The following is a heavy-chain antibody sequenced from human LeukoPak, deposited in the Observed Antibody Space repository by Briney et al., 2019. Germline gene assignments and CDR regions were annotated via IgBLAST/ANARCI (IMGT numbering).Heavy chain of an antibody. CDR2: INHSGST. D-gene: IGHD3-10*01. CDR3: ARGQPNREGLGY. Sequence: PSETLSLTCAVYGGSFSGYYWSWIRQPPGKGLEWIGEINHSGSTNYNPSLKSRVTISVDTSKNQFPLKLSSVTAADTAVYYCARGQPNREGLGYWGQGTLVTVSS. V-gene: IGHV4-34*01. CDR1: GGSFSGYY. J-gene: IGHJ4*02.